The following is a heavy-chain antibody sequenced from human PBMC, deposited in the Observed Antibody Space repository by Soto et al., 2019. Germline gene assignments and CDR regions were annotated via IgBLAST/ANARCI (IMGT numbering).Heavy chain of an antibody. V-gene: IGHV2-5*02. CDR3: AHRQVVPAAENWFDP. CDR2: IYWDDDK. CDR1: GFSLSTSGVG. D-gene: IGHD2-2*01. Sequence: QITLKESGPPLVKPTQTLTLTCTFSGFSLSTSGVGVGWIRQPPGKALEWLALIYWDDDKRYSPSLKSRLTITKDTSKNQVVLTMTNMDPVDTATYYCAHRQVVPAAENWFDPWGQGTLVTVSS. J-gene: IGHJ5*02.